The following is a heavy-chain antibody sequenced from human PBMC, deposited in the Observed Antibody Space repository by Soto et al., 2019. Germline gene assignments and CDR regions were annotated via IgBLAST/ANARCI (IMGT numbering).Heavy chain of an antibody. CDR1: GYSFTTYW. CDR3: ARWAYYDSTGYPRD. V-gene: IGHV5-51*01. D-gene: IGHD3-22*01. Sequence: PGESLKISCKGSGYSFTTYWIGWVRQKPGKGLEWMGIIYPVDSDTRYSPSFQGQVTISADKSISTAYLQWSSLKASDTAMYYCARWAYYDSTGYPRDWGQGTLVTVSS. J-gene: IGHJ4*02. CDR2: IYPVDSDT.